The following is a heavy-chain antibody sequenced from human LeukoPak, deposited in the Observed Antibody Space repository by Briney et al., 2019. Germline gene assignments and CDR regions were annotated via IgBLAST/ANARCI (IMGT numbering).Heavy chain of an antibody. Sequence: GGSLRLSCVSSGFTFSNYWMKWVRQAPGKGLEWVANIKQDGSEKYYVDSVKGRFTISRDNAKNSLYLQMNSLRAEDTAVYYCARRGVYYYDSSGYYYFDYWGQGTLVTVSS. J-gene: IGHJ4*02. CDR2: IKQDGSEK. CDR3: ARRGVYYYDSSGYYYFDY. D-gene: IGHD3-22*01. V-gene: IGHV3-7*01. CDR1: GFTFSNYW.